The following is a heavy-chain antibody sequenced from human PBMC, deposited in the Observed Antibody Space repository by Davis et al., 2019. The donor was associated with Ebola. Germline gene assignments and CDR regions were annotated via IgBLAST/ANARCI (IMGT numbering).Heavy chain of an antibody. V-gene: IGHV3-74*01. Sequence: PGGSLRLSCAGSGFTFSGYWMHWVRQAAGKGLVWVSRIKSDGSSISYADSVKGRFTISRDNAKNTLYLQMNSLRVEDTAVYYCARGALGVTTRHFDYWGQGTLVTVSS. CDR3: ARGALGVTTRHFDY. J-gene: IGHJ4*02. CDR1: GFTFSGYW. D-gene: IGHD4-17*01. CDR2: IKSDGSSI.